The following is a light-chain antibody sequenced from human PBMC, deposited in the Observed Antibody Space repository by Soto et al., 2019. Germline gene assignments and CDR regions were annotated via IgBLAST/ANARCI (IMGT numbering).Light chain of an antibody. J-gene: IGLJ1*01. CDR3: SAYTVSRTYV. CDR1: SSDVGAYNF. CDR2: NVY. V-gene: IGLV2-14*03. Sequence: QSALTQPASVSGSPGQSTTISCTGTSSDVGAYNFVSWHQQHPGKAPKLMIYNVYDRPSGISYRFSGSKSGNTASLTISGLQGEDEADYYCSAYTVSRTYVFGTGTKLTVL.